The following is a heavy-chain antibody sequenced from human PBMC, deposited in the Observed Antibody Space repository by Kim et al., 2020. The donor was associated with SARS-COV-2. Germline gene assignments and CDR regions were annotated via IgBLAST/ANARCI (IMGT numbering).Heavy chain of an antibody. CDR3: AGGSGWAFDY. J-gene: IGHJ4*02. CDR2: DDA. V-gene: IGHV1-3*01. D-gene: IGHD6-25*01. Sequence: DDAKYSQKFRGRVAITRGTSANTAYMELSSLRSEDTAVYYCAGGSGWAFDYWGQGTLVTVAS.